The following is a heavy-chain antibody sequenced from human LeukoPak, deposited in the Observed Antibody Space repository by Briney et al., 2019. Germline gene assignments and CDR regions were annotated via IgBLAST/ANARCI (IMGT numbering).Heavy chain of an antibody. V-gene: IGHV3-23*01. J-gene: IGHJ4*02. D-gene: IGHD3-22*01. CDR2: ISGSGGST. CDR1: GFTFSSYA. CDR3: AKGIQMYYYDSSGSAIDY. Sequence: GGSLRLSSAASGFTFSSYAVSWVRQAPGKGLEWVSAISGSGGSTYYADSVKGRFTISRDNSKNTLYLQMNSLRAEDTAVYYCAKGIQMYYYDSSGSAIDYWGQGTLVTVSS.